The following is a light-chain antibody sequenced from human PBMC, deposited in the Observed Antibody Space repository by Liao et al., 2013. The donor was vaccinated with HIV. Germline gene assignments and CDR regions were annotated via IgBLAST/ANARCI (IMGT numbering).Light chain of an antibody. CDR2: RNY. Sequence: SYELTQPPSVSVSPGQTASITCSGDKLGDKYASWYQQKPGQSPVLVIYRNYMRPSGIPERFSGSTSGNTATLTIGGTQAMDEADYYCQAWDGSTARVFGGGTKLTVL. CDR1: KLGDKY. V-gene: IGLV3-1*01. CDR3: QAWDGSTARV. J-gene: IGLJ3*02.